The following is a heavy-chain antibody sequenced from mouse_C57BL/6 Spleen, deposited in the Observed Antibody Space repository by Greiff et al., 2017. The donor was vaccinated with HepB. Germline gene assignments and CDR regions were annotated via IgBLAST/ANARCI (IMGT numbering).Heavy chain of an antibody. V-gene: IGHV1-64*01. CDR2: IHPNSGST. J-gene: IGHJ1*03. CDR1: GYTFTSYW. CDR3: ANYGSSHYWYFDV. D-gene: IGHD1-1*01. Sequence: VKLQQPGAELVKPGASVKLSCKASGYTFTSYWMHWVKQRPGQGLEWIGMIHPNSGSTNYNEKFKSKATLTVDKSSSTAYMQLSSLTSEDSAVYYCANYGSSHYWYFDVWGTGTTVTVSS.